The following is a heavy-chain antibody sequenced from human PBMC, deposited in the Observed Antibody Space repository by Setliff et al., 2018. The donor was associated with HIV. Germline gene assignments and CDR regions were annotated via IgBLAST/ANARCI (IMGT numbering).Heavy chain of an antibody. V-gene: IGHV1-46*01. CDR3: ARGGTNGAPGYYYMDV. J-gene: IGHJ6*03. D-gene: IGHD2-8*01. CDR1: GGTFSSYP. Sequence: ASVKVSCKASGGTFSSYPISWVRQAPGQGLEWMGIINPSGGSTNYAQKLQGRVTMTTDTSTSTASMELRSLRSEDTAVYYCARGGTNGAPGYYYMDVWGKGTTVTVSS. CDR2: INPSGGST.